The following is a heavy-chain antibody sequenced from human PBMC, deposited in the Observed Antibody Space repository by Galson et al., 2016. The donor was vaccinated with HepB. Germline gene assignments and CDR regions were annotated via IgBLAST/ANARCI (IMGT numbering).Heavy chain of an antibody. CDR2: ILYGGKT. CDR1: GGSVRSFY. V-gene: IGHV4-59*02. J-gene: IGHJ4*02. CDR3: AREGDYCTGGVCLGY. Sequence: ETLSLTCSVSGGSVRSFYWSWIRQPPGKGLEWIGVILYGGKTNYNPSLKSRLTMSLDTSKNQFSLNVTSVTAADTAVYYCAREGDYCTGGVCLGYWGQGTLVTVSS. D-gene: IGHD2-8*02.